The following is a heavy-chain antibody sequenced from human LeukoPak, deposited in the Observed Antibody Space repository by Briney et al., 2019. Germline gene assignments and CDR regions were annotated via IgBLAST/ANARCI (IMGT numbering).Heavy chain of an antibody. J-gene: IGHJ4*02. CDR3: ARESAGGPDY. Sequence: PGGSLGLSCAASGFTLSSHWMSWVRQVPGKGLEWVANIKQDGSEQYYADSVRGRFTISRDNAKNSLYLQMNSLTAEDTAIYYCARESAGGPDYWGQGTLVTVSS. CDR2: IKQDGSEQ. CDR1: GFTLSSHW. V-gene: IGHV3-7*05. D-gene: IGHD6-19*01.